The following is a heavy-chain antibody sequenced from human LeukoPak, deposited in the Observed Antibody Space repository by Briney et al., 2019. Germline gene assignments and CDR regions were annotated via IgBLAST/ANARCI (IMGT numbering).Heavy chain of an antibody. Sequence: ASVKVSCKASGYTFTSYYMHWVRQAPGQGLEWMGIINPSGGSTSYAQKFQGRVTMTRDTPTSTVYMELSSLRSEDTAVYYCARGHDFWSGYYVAGMDVWGQGTTVTVSS. J-gene: IGHJ6*02. CDR3: ARGHDFWSGYYVAGMDV. D-gene: IGHD3-3*01. CDR2: INPSGGST. V-gene: IGHV1-46*01. CDR1: GYTFTSYY.